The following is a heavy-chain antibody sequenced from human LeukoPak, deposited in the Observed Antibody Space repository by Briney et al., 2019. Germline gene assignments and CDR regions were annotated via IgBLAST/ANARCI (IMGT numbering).Heavy chain of an antibody. V-gene: IGHV4-31*03. J-gene: IGHJ3*02. D-gene: IGHD3-22*01. CDR2: IYYSGST. CDR1: GGSISSGGYY. CDR3: AVAYYGSSGYYRDAFDI. Sequence: SQTLSLTCTVSGGSISSGGYYWSWIRQHPGKGLEWIGYIYYSGSTYYNPSLKSRVTISVDTSKNQFSLKLSSVTAADTAVYYCAVAYYGSSGYYRDAFDIWGQGTMVTVSS.